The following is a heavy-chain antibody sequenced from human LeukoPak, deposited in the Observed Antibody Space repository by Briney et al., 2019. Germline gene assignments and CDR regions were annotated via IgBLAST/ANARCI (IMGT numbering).Heavy chain of an antibody. J-gene: IGHJ3*02. V-gene: IGHV3-30-3*01. Sequence: GGSLRLSCAASGFTFSSYAMHWVRQAPGKGLEWVAVISYDGSNKYYADSVKGRFTISRDNSKNTLYLQMNSLRAEDTAVYYCVVAGSGWVVAFDIWGQGTMVTVSS. CDR2: ISYDGSNK. CDR1: GFTFSSYA. D-gene: IGHD6-19*01. CDR3: VVAGSGWVVAFDI.